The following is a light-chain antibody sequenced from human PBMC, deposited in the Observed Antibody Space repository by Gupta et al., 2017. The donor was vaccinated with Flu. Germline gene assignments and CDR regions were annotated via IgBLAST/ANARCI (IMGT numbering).Light chain of an antibody. CDR3: QQYKNWPPLT. CDR2: GAS. V-gene: IGKV3-15*01. J-gene: IGKJ4*01. Sequence: EIVMTQSPATLSVSPGERATLSCRASQSVSSNLAWYQQKPGQAPRLLIYGASTRDTGIPASFSGSEFGKEFPLTISSRQSEDFAVYYCQQYKNWPPLTFGGGTKVEIK. CDR1: QSVSSN.